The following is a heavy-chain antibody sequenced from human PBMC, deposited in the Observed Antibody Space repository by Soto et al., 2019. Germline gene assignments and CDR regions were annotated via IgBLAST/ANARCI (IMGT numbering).Heavy chain of an antibody. J-gene: IGHJ4*02. Sequence: GGSLRLSCAASGFTFSSYWMHWVRQAPGKGLVWVSRINSDGSITSYADSVNGRFTISRDNAKNTLYLQMNSLRAEDTAVYYCARGATYYDFWSGYFLDGYFEYWGQGTMVTVSS. D-gene: IGHD3-3*01. CDR2: INSDGSIT. CDR1: GFTFSSYW. CDR3: ARGATYYDFWSGYFLDGYFEY. V-gene: IGHV3-74*01.